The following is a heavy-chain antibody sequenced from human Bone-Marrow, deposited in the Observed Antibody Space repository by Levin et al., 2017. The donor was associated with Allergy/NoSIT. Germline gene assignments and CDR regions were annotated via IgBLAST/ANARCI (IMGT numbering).Heavy chain of an antibody. CDR2: IYHSGST. D-gene: IGHD1-1*01. Sequence: SQTLSLTCAVSGYSISSGYYWGWIRQPPGKGLEWIGSIYHSGSTYYNPSLKSRVTISVDTSKNQFSLKLSSVTAADTAVYYCARDFVLGNEAGYYYYYMDVWGKGTTVTVSS. CDR3: ARDFVLGNEAGYYYYYMDV. J-gene: IGHJ6*03. V-gene: IGHV4-38-2*02. CDR1: GYSISSGYY.